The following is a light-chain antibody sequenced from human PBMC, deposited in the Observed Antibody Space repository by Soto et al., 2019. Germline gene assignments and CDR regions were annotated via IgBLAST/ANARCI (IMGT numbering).Light chain of an antibody. J-gene: IGKJ5*01. V-gene: IGKV3-20*01. CDR3: QQYNNWPIT. Sequence: EIVLTQSPGTLSLSPGERATLSCRASQSVSSSHLAWYQHKPGQAPRLLIYAASSRATGSPDRFSGSGSGTDFTLTISRLEPEDFEIYYCQQYNNWPITFGQGTRLEIK. CDR1: QSVSSSH. CDR2: AAS.